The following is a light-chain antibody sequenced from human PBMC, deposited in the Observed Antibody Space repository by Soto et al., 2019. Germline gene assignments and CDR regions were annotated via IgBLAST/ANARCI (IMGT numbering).Light chain of an antibody. CDR2: GAS. J-gene: IGKJ5*01. Sequence: EILLTQSPDTLSLSPGERATLSCRAAQSVGTRLAWYQHKTGQAPRLLISGASSRATGIPDRFTGSGSETSFTLTVSRLEPEDFARYYCQHYQSGHPITFGQGTRLEIK. V-gene: IGKV3-20*01. CDR1: QSVGTR. CDR3: QHYQSGHPIT.